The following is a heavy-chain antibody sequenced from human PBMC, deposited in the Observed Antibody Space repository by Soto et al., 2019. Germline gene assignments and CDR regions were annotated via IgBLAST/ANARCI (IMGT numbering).Heavy chain of an antibody. CDR3: ARDSSSWYYYFDY. CDR2: TYYRSKWYN. V-gene: IGHV6-1*01. CDR1: GAILCSNSAA. D-gene: IGHD6-13*01. J-gene: IGHJ4*02. Sequence: QTLSLTCVISGAILCSNSAAWNWIRQSPSRGLEWLGRTYYRSKWYNDYAVSVKSRITINPDTSKNQLSLQLNSVTPGDTAVYSCARDSSSWYYYFDYWGQGTLVTVSS.